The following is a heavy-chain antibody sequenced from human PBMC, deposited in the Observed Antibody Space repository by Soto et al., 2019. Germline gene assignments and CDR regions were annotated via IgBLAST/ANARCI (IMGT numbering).Heavy chain of an antibody. Sequence: KAVGSLRLSCTGSGFTFGKNAMTWFRQAPGKGLEWVGFIRSKNYGRTTEYAASVQGRFTISRDDSKGIAYLEMNSLTTDDTAVYYCSRPSYYYDSSGFEPGAFDIWGQGTMVTVSS. V-gene: IGHV3-49*05. D-gene: IGHD3-22*01. J-gene: IGHJ3*02. CDR2: IRSKNYGRTT. CDR3: SRPSYYYDSSGFEPGAFDI. CDR1: GFTFGKNA.